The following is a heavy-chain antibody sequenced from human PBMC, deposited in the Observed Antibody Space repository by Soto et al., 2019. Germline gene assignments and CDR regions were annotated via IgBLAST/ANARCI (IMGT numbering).Heavy chain of an antibody. D-gene: IGHD2-21*02. V-gene: IGHV1-69*12. CDR2: FIPSFPAP. CDR3: AAGEVVPAFPNWLDT. J-gene: IGHJ5*02. Sequence: VQFVQSGAELKKPGSSVRVSCRASGGTIKTYTLSWVRQAPGQGLEWMGAFIPSFPAPNFAQRFKGRLTIXADESTNTRFMALSGLRPEDTALYFCAAGEVVPAFPNWLDTWGQGTHVIVSS. CDR1: GGTIKTYT.